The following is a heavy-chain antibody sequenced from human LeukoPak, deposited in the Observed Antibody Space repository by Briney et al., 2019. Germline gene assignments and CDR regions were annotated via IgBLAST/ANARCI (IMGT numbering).Heavy chain of an antibody. CDR2: ISSSSSYI. Sequence: GGSLRLSCAASGFTFSSYSMNWVRQAPGKGLEWVSSISSSSSYIYYADSVKGRFTISRDNAKNSLYLQMNSLRAEDTAVYYCARDRLGVVINDYWGQGTLVTVSS. CDR3: ARDRLGVVINDY. D-gene: IGHD3-3*01. J-gene: IGHJ4*02. V-gene: IGHV3-21*04. CDR1: GFTFSSYS.